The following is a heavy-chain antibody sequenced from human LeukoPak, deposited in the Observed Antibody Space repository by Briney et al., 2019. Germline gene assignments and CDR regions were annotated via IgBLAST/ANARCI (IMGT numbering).Heavy chain of an antibody. Sequence: SETLSLTCTVSGGSISSYYWSWIRQPAGKGLDWLGRIYTRGSPNYNPSLESRVTISVDTSKNQSSLDLSSVTAADTAVYYCARQKCTSTSCLTKNAFDIWGQGTMVTVSS. CDR3: ARQKCTSTSCLTKNAFDI. D-gene: IGHD2-2*01. V-gene: IGHV4-4*07. CDR2: IYTRGSP. J-gene: IGHJ3*02. CDR1: GGSISSYY.